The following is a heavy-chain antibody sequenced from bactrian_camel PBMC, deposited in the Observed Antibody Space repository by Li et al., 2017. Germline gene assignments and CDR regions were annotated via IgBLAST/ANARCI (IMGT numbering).Heavy chain of an antibody. V-gene: IGHV3S60*01. CDR1: GYSCV. Sequence: HVQLVESGGGSVQSGGSLRLSCAASGYSCVAWFRQAPGKERESVATIRAADDVVYYVDSVKGRFTFSQNSAKNTLYLQMNSLKPEDTAMYYCAARAAATGSYCFIIGSWANSWGQGTQVTVS. J-gene: IGHJ4*01. CDR2: IRAADDVV. CDR3: AARAAATGSYCFIIGSWANS. D-gene: IGHD2*01.